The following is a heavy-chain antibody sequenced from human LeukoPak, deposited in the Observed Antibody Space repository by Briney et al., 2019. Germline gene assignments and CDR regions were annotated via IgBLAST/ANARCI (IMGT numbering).Heavy chain of an antibody. CDR2: IYYTGST. V-gene: IGHV4-59*08. CDR3: ARHGHPGYSIDWPALDY. J-gene: IGHJ4*02. D-gene: IGHD5-18*01. Sequence: PSETLSLTCTVSGDSISSYYWSWIQQPPGKGLEWIGYIYYTGSTNYSPSLKSRVTISVDTSKNQFSLKLSSVTAEDTAVYYCARHGHPGYSIDWPALDYWGQGSLVTVSS. CDR1: GDSISSYY.